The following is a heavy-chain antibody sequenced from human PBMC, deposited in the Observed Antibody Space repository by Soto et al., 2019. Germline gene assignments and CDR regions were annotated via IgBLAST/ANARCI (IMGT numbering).Heavy chain of an antibody. D-gene: IGHD3-10*01. CDR1: GYTFRDYY. CDR2: INPNSAGT. J-gene: IGHJ6*02. CDR3: ARGASRQVLVHNYGMDV. Sequence: QVQLVQSGAEVVKPGASVKVSCKASGYTFRDYYVHWVRQAPGQGLEWMGWINPNSAGTDYAQKFQGRVTMTKDTSISTAYMELSSLRSDDTAVYYFARGASRQVLVHNYGMDVWGQGTTVTVSS. V-gene: IGHV1-2*02.